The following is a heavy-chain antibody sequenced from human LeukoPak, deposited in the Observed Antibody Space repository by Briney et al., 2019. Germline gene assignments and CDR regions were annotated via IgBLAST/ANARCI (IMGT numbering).Heavy chain of an antibody. CDR1: GGSFSEYY. D-gene: IGHD2/OR15-2a*01. CDR2: INHRGST. CDR3: ARRITVFYWFDP. V-gene: IGHV4-34*01. Sequence: SETLSLTCAVYGGSFSEYYWSWIRQPPGKGLEWIGEINHRGSTNYSPSLKSRVTISLDTSKNQFSLKLSSVTAADTAVYYCARRITVFYWFDPWDQGTLVTASS. J-gene: IGHJ5*02.